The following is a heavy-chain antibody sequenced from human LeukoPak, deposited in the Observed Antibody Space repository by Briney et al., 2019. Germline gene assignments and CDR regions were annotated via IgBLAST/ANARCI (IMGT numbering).Heavy chain of an antibody. CDR1: GYSFTSYW. J-gene: IGHJ4*02. V-gene: IGHV5-51*01. Sequence: GESLKISCKGSGYSFTSYWIGWVRQMPGKGLEWMGIIYPGDSDTRYSPSFQGQVTISADKSISTAYLQWSSLKASDTAMYYCARHVASGQFWNLPIYWGQGTLVTVSS. CDR3: ARHVASGQFWNLPIY. CDR2: IYPGDSDT. D-gene: IGHD1-1*01.